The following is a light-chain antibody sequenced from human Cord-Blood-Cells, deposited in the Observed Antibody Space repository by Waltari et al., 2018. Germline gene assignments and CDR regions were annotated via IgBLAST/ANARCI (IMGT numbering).Light chain of an antibody. CDR2: EGS. CDR3: CSYAGSSIWV. CDR1: SSDVGCYNL. V-gene: IGLV2-23*01. Sequence: QSALTQPASVSGSPGQSITIPCPGTSSDVGCYNLVSWYQQHPGKAPKLMFYEGSKRPSGVSNRFSGSKSGNTASLTISGLQAEDEADYYCCSYAGSSIWVFGGGTKLTVL. J-gene: IGLJ3*02.